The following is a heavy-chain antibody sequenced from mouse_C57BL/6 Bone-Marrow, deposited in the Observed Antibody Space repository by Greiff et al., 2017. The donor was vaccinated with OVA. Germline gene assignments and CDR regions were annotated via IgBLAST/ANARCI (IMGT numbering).Heavy chain of an antibody. V-gene: IGHV5-6*02. CDR1: GFTFSSYG. CDR2: ISSGGSYT. D-gene: IGHD1-1*01. CDR3: ARRGYYGSSYGYFDV. J-gene: IGHJ1*03. Sequence: DVMLVESGGDLVKPGGSLKLSCAASGFTFSSYGMSWVRQTPDKRLEWVATISSGGSYTYYPDSVKGRFTISRDNAKNTLYLQMSSLKSEDTAMYYCARRGYYGSSYGYFDVWGTGTTVTVSS.